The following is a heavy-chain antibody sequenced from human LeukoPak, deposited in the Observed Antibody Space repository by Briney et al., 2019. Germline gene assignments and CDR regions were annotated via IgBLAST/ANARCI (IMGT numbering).Heavy chain of an antibody. CDR2: IYPNSGGT. J-gene: IGHJ4*02. CDR1: GYTFTGYY. D-gene: IGHD6-19*01. Sequence: RASVKVSCQASGYTFTGYYMHWVRQAPGQGLEWMGWIYPNSGGTNYAQKFQGRVTMTRDTSIRKRYMELSRLRSDDTAVYYCATLVIAVAGGFGDYWGQGTLVTVSS. CDR3: ATLVIAVAGGFGDY. V-gene: IGHV1-2*02.